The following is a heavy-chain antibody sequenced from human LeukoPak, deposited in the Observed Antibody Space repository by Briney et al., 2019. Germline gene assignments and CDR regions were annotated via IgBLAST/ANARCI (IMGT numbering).Heavy chain of an antibody. D-gene: IGHD6-19*01. Sequence: PGGSLRLSCAGSGFTFDDYAIHWVRQAPGKGLEWVSGISWDSGTIVYADSVKGRFTISRDNYKNSLYLQMNSLRAEDTAFYYCAKDRVAGIGYWFFDLWGRGTLVTVSS. CDR1: GFTFDDYA. CDR2: ISWDSGTI. J-gene: IGHJ2*01. CDR3: AKDRVAGIGYWFFDL. V-gene: IGHV3-9*01.